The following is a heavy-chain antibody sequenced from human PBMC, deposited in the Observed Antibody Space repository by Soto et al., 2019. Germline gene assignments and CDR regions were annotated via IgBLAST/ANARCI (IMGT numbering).Heavy chain of an antibody. CDR3: ARDNRVLLWFGELLRRTYYFDY. J-gene: IGHJ4*02. CDR1: GYTFTSYA. D-gene: IGHD3-10*01. CDR2: INAGNGNT. V-gene: IGHV1-3*01. Sequence: QVQLVQSGAEVKKPGASVKVSCKASGYTFTSYAMHWVRQAPGQRLEWMGWINAGNGNTKYSQKFQGRVTITRDTSASTAYMELSSLRSEDTAVYYCARDNRVLLWFGELLRRTYYFDYWGQGTLDTVSS.